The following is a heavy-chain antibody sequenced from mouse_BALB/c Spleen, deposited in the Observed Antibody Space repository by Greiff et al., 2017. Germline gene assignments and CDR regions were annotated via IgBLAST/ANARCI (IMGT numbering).Heavy chain of an antibody. CDR3: ASRGYFDY. V-gene: IGHV5-6-5*01. J-gene: IGHJ2*01. Sequence: EVKLMESGGGLVQPGGSRKLSCAASGFTFSSFGMHWVRQAPEKGLEWVASISSGGSTYYPDSVKGRFTISRDNARNILYLQMSSLRSEDTAMYYCASRGYFDYWGEGTTVTVSS. CDR2: ISSGGST. CDR1: GFTFSSFG.